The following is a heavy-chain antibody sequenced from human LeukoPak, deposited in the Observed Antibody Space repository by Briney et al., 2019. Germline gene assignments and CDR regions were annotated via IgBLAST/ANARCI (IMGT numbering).Heavy chain of an antibody. J-gene: IGHJ4*02. CDR3: ARDAPNWNDEDYFDY. D-gene: IGHD1-1*01. CDR1: GFTFSNYW. Sequence: GGSLRLSCAASGFTFSNYWMHWVRHAPGKGLVWVSRINSDGSSTSYADSVKGRFTISRDNAKNSLYLQMNSLRAEDTAVYYCARDAPNWNDEDYFDYWGQGTLVTVSS. CDR2: INSDGSST. V-gene: IGHV3-74*01.